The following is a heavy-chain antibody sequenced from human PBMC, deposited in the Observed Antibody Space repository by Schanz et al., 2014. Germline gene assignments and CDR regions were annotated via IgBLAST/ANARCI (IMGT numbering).Heavy chain of an antibody. CDR2: IYYNGTNK. J-gene: IGHJ6*02. CDR3: AKELNRRGGQTNFYYYYGMDV. Sequence: QVQLVESGGGVVQPGRSLRLSCAASGFNFSNYDIHWVRQAPGKGLEWVALIYYNGTNKYYADSVKGRFTISRDNSQNTLYLQMNTLRTEDPAVYYCAKELNRRGGQTNFYYYYGMDVCGQGTTXTVSS. CDR1: GFNFSNYD. V-gene: IGHV3-30*18. D-gene: IGHD5-12*01.